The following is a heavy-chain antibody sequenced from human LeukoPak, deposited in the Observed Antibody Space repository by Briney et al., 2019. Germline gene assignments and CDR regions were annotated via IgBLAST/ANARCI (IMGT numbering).Heavy chain of an antibody. J-gene: IGHJ4*02. Sequence: AASVKVPCKASGYTFTSYDINWVRQATGQGLEWMGWLNPNSGNKGYVQKFQGRITMTRDTSISTAYMELSSLRSEDTAVYYCARGPPEHPQGYWGQGTLVTVSS. CDR3: ARGPPEHPQGY. D-gene: IGHD1-14*01. CDR2: LNPNSGNK. CDR1: GYTFTSYD. V-gene: IGHV1-8*01.